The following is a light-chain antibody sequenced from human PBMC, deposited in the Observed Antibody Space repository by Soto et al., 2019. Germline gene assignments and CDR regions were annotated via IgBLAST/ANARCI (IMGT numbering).Light chain of an antibody. CDR2: GAS. Sequence: EIVLPQSPSTLSLSPGERATLSCRASQSVGSFLAWYQQKPGQAPRLLIYGASSRATGIPARFSGSGSGTEFTLTISSLQSEDFAVYYCQQYNNWPQTFGQGTKVDIK. J-gene: IGKJ1*01. CDR3: QQYNNWPQT. CDR1: QSVGSF. V-gene: IGKV3-15*01.